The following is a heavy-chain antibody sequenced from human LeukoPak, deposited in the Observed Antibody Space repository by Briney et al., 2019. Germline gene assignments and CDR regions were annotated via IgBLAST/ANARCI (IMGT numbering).Heavy chain of an antibody. J-gene: IGHJ4*02. Sequence: PGGSLRLSCVVSGFTFSSYAMSWVRQAPGKGLEWVSAISGSGGSTYYADSVKGRFTISRDNSKSTLYLQMNSLRAEDTAVYYCAKEGYYDSSGYYDYWGQGTLVTVSS. CDR2: ISGSGGST. D-gene: IGHD3-22*01. CDR1: GFTFSSYA. CDR3: AKEGYYDSSGYYDY. V-gene: IGHV3-23*01.